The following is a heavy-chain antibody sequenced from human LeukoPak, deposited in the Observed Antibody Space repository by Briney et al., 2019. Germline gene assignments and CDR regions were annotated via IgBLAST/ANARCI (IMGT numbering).Heavy chain of an antibody. V-gene: IGHV4-34*01. D-gene: IGHD6-19*01. Sequence: PSETLSLTCTVSGGSISSYYWSWIRQPPGKGLEWIGEINHSGSTNYNPSLKSRVTISVDTSKNQFSLKLSSVTAADTAVYYCAGGGYSSGWYSWFDPWGQGTLVTVSS. CDR1: GGSISSYY. CDR2: INHSGST. J-gene: IGHJ5*02. CDR3: AGGGYSSGWYSWFDP.